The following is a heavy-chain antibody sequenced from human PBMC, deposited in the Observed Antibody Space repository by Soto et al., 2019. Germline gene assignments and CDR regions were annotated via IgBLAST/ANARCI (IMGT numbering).Heavy chain of an antibody. V-gene: IGHV1-2*02. D-gene: IGHD1-20*01. CDR3: AIVLSMTGTKTIDF. CDR1: GYTFTGYY. Sequence: ASVKVSCKASGYTFTGYYMHWVRQAPGQGLEWMGWINPNSGGTNYAQKFQGRVTMTRDTSISTAYMELSRLRSDDTAVYYCAIVLSMTGTKTIDFWGQGTLVTVSS. J-gene: IGHJ4*02. CDR2: INPNSGGT.